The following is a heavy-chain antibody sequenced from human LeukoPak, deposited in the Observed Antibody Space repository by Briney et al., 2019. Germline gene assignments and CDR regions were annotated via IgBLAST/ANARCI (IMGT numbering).Heavy chain of an antibody. D-gene: IGHD6-6*01. CDR1: GGSISSYY. Sequence: SETLSLTCSVSGGSISSYYWSWIRQPPGKGLEWIGYIYYSGRTSYNPSLKSRVTISVDTSKNQFSLKLSSVTAADTAVYYCARGIAARPTCLSSYYYMDVWGKGTTVTVSS. V-gene: IGHV4-59*12. CDR3: ARGIAARPTCLSSYYYMDV. CDR2: IYYSGRT. J-gene: IGHJ6*03.